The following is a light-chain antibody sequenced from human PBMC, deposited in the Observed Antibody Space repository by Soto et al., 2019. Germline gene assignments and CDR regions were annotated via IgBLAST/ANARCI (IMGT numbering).Light chain of an antibody. Sequence: EIVLTQSPATLSLSPRERATLSCRASQSVSSSLAWYQHKPGQAPRLLIYDASNRATGIPARFSGSGSGTDFTLTISSLEPEDFAVYYCQQRSNWPPTFGQGTRLEIK. J-gene: IGKJ5*01. CDR3: QQRSNWPPT. CDR1: QSVSSS. V-gene: IGKV3-11*01. CDR2: DAS.